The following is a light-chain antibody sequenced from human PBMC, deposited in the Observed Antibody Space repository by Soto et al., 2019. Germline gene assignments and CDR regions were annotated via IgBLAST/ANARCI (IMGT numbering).Light chain of an antibody. V-gene: IGKV1-5*03. Sequence: DIQMTQSPSTLSVSVGDRVTITCRASQTISSWLAWYQQKPGKAPKLLIYKASTLKSGVPSRFSGSGSGTEFTLTISSLQTDDFATYYCKHYNSYPEAFGKGTKVDIK. CDR1: QTISSW. CDR3: KHYNSYPEA. CDR2: KAS. J-gene: IGKJ1*01.